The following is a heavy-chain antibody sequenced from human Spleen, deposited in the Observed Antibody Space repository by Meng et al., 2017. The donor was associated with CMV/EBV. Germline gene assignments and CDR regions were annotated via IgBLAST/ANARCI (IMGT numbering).Heavy chain of an antibody. CDR2: IYPGDSST. J-gene: IGHJ4*02. D-gene: IGHD3-3*01. V-gene: IGHV5-51*01. Sequence: GGSLRLSCKGSGYNFTTYYIAWVRQMPGKGPEWMGFIYPGDSSTTYSPSFQGQVTISADKSLSTAYLQWSSLKASDTALYYCARRKDFWGGYYFDYWGQGALVTVSS. CDR1: GYNFTTYY. CDR3: ARRKDFWGGYYFDY.